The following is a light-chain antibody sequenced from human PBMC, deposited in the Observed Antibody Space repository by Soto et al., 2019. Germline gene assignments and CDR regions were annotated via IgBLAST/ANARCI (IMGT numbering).Light chain of an antibody. CDR2: GAS. V-gene: IGKV1-5*01. CDR1: QTISSW. CDR3: HQVYTYPRT. J-gene: IGKJ1*01. Sequence: DIQMTQSPSTLSGSVGDRVTITCRASQTISSWLAWYQQKPGKAPKLLIFGASTLQNGVPARFSGGGFGTEFTLTTTSLQPEDFATYYCHQVYTYPRTFGQGTKVDIK.